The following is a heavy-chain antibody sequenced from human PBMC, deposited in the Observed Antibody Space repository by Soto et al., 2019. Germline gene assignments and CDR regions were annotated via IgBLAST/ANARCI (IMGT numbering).Heavy chain of an antibody. J-gene: IGHJ6*02. CDR3: ARDNRRNGMDV. Sequence: QVHLVQSGAEVKKPGASVKVSCKASGYTFSNYGISWVRQAPGQGLEWMGWISAYNGNTNYAQKVEGRVTMTTDTSTSTAYMQLRGLTSDDTAIYFCARDNRRNGMDVWGQGTTVTVSS. V-gene: IGHV1-18*01. CDR1: GYTFSNYG. CDR2: ISAYNGNT.